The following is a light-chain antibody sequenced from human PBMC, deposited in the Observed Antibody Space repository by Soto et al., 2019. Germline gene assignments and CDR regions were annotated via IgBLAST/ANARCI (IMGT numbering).Light chain of an antibody. CDR1: QSVYSN. J-gene: IGKJ4*01. CDR2: STS. V-gene: IGKV3-15*01. Sequence: ETVMTQSPVTLSASPGERATLSCWASQSVYSNLAWYQQKPGQAPRLLIYSTSTRATGIPARFSGSGSGTEFTLTISSPQSEDFAVYYCQQYNTWPLTFGGGTKVEIK. CDR3: QQYNTWPLT.